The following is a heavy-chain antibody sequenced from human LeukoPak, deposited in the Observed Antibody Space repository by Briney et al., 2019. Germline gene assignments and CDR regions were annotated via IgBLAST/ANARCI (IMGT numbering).Heavy chain of an antibody. V-gene: IGHV3-30*18. Sequence: QPGRSLRVSCAASGFTFSSYGMHGVRQAPGKGLEWVAVISYDGSNKYYADSVKGRFTISRDNSKNTLYLQMNSLRAEDTAVYYCAKEITEGIFDYWGQGTLVTVSS. CDR3: AKEITEGIFDY. D-gene: IGHD6-13*01. J-gene: IGHJ4*02. CDR2: ISYDGSNK. CDR1: GFTFSSYG.